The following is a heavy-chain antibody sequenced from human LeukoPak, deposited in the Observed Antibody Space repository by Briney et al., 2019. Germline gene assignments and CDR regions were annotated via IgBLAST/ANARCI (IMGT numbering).Heavy chain of an antibody. CDR3: ARDQKSWPHLGSSNYYDSSGYMD. Sequence: GASVTVSCKASGYTFSNYAMHWVRQAPGQGLEWMGIINPSGGSTSYAQKFQGRVTMTRDTSTSTVYMELSSLRSEDTAVYYCARDQKSWPHLGSSNYYDSSGYMDWGQGPLVTVSS. D-gene: IGHD3-22*01. J-gene: IGHJ4*02. CDR2: INPSGGST. CDR1: GYTFSNYA. V-gene: IGHV1-46*01.